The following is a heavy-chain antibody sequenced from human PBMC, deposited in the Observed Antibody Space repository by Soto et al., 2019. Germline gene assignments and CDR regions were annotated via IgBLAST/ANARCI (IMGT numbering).Heavy chain of an antibody. CDR3: ARVDYYDSSGYYAY. Sequence: QVQLVQSGAEVKKPGASVKVSCKASGYTFTIYGISWVRQAPGQGLEWMGWISGYNGNTDYAQNLQDRVTLTTDASTSSVYMELRSLRSDDTAVYYCARVDYYDSSGYYAYWGPGTLITVSS. V-gene: IGHV1-18*04. CDR2: ISGYNGNT. CDR1: GYTFTIYG. J-gene: IGHJ4*02. D-gene: IGHD3-22*01.